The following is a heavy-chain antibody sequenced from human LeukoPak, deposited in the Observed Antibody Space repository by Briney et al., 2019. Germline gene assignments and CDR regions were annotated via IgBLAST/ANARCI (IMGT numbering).Heavy chain of an antibody. CDR1: GLTFSSYG. D-gene: IGHD2-2*01. CDR2: IQYDGSNK. Sequence: GGSLTLSCALSGLTFSSYGMHWIRQAPGKGREWVASIQYDGSNKYYAGSVKGRFSISRDDSKNTLYLKMNSLSAEDTAVYYCAKDTGPDAIEWGQGTLVTASS. CDR3: AKDTGPDAIE. V-gene: IGHV3-30*02. J-gene: IGHJ4*02.